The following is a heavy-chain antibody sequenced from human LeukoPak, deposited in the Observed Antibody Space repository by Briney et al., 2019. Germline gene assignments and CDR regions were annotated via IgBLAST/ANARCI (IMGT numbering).Heavy chain of an antibody. CDR1: GGSISTYY. V-gene: IGHV4-59*08. CDR3: ARHISSGGTYAHFDY. Sequence: SETLSLTCTVSGGSISTYYWSWIRQPPGKGLEWIGYIYYNGATDYNPSLKSRVTISVDTSKNEFSLKLSSVTAADTAVYYCARHISSGGTYAHFDYWGQGTLVTVSS. CDR2: IYYNGAT. D-gene: IGHD1-26*01. J-gene: IGHJ4*02.